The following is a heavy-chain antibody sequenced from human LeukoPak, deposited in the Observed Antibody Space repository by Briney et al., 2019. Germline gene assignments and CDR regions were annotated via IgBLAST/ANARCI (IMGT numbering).Heavy chain of an antibody. CDR1: GXIFTTYG. V-gene: IGHV3-64D*08. J-gene: IGHJ4*02. Sequence: PGGSLRLSCSASGXIFTTYGMHWVRQAPGKGLEYVSSISPNGGSTYYSDSVKGRFTISRDNSKNTPYLQMNSLRAEDTAVYYCVRRSCTNGVCYYDYWGQGTLVTVSS. CDR2: ISPNGGST. CDR3: VRRSCTNGVCYYDY. D-gene: IGHD2-8*01.